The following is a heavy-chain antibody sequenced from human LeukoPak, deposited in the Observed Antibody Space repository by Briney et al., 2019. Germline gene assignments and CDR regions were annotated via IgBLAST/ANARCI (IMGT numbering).Heavy chain of an antibody. J-gene: IGHJ4*01. Sequence: KSSETLSLTCTVSGGSIIPYYWSWLRQSPGKGLEWIAYIYHSGSTNYNPSLRSRVIISVDTSKKQFSLKLTSVTAADTALYYCARHKGGGGIFDSWGHGTLVTVSS. CDR3: ARHKGGGGIFDS. D-gene: IGHD3-16*01. CDR1: GGSIIPYY. V-gene: IGHV4-59*08. CDR2: IYHSGST.